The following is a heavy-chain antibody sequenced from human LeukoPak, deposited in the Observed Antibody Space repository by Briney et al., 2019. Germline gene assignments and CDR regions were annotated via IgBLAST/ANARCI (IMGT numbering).Heavy chain of an antibody. Sequence: AETLFLTCTVSGGSISSSSYYWGWIHQPPGKGLGVIGSSYYRGNTYYNPSLKSRVTISVDTSKNQFSLKLSSVTAADTAVYYCARRRTTDDAFAIWGQGTMVTVSS. J-gene: IGHJ3*02. CDR1: GGSISSSSYY. CDR3: ARRRTTDDAFAI. V-gene: IGHV4-39*01. D-gene: IGHD4-17*01. CDR2: SYYRGNT.